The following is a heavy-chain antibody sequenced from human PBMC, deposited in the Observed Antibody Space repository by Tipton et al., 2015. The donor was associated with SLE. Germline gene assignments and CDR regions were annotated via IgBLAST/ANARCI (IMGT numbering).Heavy chain of an antibody. CDR2: VYYSGST. Sequence: TLSLTCAVYGGSFSGYYWSWIRQPPGKGLEWIGYVYYSGSTNYNPSLKSRVTISMDTSKNQFSLKLSSVTAADTAVYYCARGRYSSSSVYYYYYMDVWGKGTTVTVSS. CDR1: GGSFSGYY. D-gene: IGHD6-6*01. V-gene: IGHV4-59*01. J-gene: IGHJ6*03. CDR3: ARGRYSSSSVYYYYYMDV.